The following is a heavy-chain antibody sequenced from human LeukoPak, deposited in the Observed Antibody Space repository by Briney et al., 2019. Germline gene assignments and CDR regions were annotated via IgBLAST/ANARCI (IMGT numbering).Heavy chain of an antibody. V-gene: IGHV1-46*01. J-gene: IGHJ4*02. CDR1: GYTFTSYY. CDR2: INPSGGTT. Sequence: VASVKVSCKASGYTFTSYYMHWVGQAPGQGLEWMGVINPSGGTTSNTQKFQGRVTMTRDTSTSTVYMELSGLRSDDTALYHCARGIVGGTTRRRYYFDYWGQGTLVTVSS. D-gene: IGHD1-26*01. CDR3: ARGIVGGTTRRRYYFDY.